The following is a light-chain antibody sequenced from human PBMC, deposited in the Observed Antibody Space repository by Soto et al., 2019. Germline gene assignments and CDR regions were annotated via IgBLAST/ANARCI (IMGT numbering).Light chain of an antibody. CDR3: MQSTHLPLA. V-gene: IGKV2-30*01. J-gene: IGKJ4*01. Sequence: DVVMTQSPLSLPVTVGQPASISCRSSQSLVFSDGNTFLHWFQQRPGQSPRRLIYRVSNRDSGVPDRFSGSGSGTDFTLKISRVEAEDVGVYYCMQSTHLPLAFGGGPKVEIK. CDR1: QSLVFSDGNTF. CDR2: RVS.